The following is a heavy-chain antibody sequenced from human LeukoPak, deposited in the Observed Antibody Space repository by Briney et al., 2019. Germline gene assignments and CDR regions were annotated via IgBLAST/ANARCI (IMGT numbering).Heavy chain of an antibody. Sequence: PSETLSLTCTVSGGSISSYYWSWIRQPPGKGLEWIGYIYYRGSTNYNPSLKSRVTISVDTSKNQFSLKLSSVTAADTAVYYCARDLGYSYGDYWGQGTLVTVSS. CDR3: ARDLGYSYGDY. CDR1: GGSISSYY. V-gene: IGHV4-59*01. D-gene: IGHD5-18*01. J-gene: IGHJ4*02. CDR2: IYYRGST.